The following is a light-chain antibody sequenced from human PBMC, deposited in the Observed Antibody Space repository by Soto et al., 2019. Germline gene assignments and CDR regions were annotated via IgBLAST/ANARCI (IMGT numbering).Light chain of an antibody. J-gene: IGKJ2*01. CDR2: EAS. CDR3: QHYDNLPRYT. Sequence: DIQMTQSPSSLSTSVGERVTITCQASQDISNSLNWYQQKSGKAPNLLIYEASKLQTGVPSRFSGGGSGTHFTFTISNLQPEDIATYYCQHYDNLPRYTFGLGTKLEIK. CDR1: QDISNS. V-gene: IGKV1-33*01.